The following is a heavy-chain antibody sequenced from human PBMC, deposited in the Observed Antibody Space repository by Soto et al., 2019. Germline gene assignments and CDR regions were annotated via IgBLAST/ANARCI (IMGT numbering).Heavy chain of an antibody. V-gene: IGHV1-8*01. D-gene: IGHD1-1*01. CDR3: AGRAETNGWNGFGADKYYFDF. J-gene: IGHJ4*02. Sequence: AAVKVSCKASGYTFTSYDIYWVRQATGQGLEWMGWMNPNTGNSGYAQKFQGRVTMTSDTSISTAHMELSSLRSEDTAVYYCAGRAETNGWNGFGADKYYFDFWGQGTLVTVSS. CDR2: MNPNTGNS. CDR1: GYTFTSYD.